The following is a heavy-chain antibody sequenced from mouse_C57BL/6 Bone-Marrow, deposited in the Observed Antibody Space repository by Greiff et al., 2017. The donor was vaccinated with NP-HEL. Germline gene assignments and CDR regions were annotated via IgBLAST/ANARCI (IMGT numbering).Heavy chain of an antibody. J-gene: IGHJ2*01. V-gene: IGHV14-1*01. CDR2: IDPEDGDT. Sequence: VQLKQSGAELVRPGASVKLSCTASGFNIKDYYMHWVKQRPEQGLEWIGRIDPEDGDTEYAPKFQGKATMTADTSSNTAYLQLSSLTSEDTAVYYCTPSYYYGSSSYFDYWGQGTTLTVSS. CDR1: GFNIKDYY. CDR3: TPSYYYGSSSYFDY. D-gene: IGHD1-1*01.